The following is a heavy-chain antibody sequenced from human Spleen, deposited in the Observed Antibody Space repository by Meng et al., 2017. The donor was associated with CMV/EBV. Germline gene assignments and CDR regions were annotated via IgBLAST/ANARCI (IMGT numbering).Heavy chain of an antibody. CDR1: FTSYG. D-gene: IGHD1-26*01. J-gene: IGHJ4*02. V-gene: IGHV5-51*01. CDR3: ARHEGGGSYTPSEPIDY. CDR2: IYPGDSDT. Sequence: FTSYGIGWARKMPGKGLKRMGIIYPGDSDTRYSPSFQAPLTISAAKSISTAYLQWSRLKASYTAMYYCARHEGGGSYTPSEPIDYWGQGTLVTVSS.